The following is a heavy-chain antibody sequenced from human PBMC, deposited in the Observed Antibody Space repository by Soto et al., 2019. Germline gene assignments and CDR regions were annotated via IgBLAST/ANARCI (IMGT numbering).Heavy chain of an antibody. CDR3: ASGYRSGWYRLGWFDP. V-gene: IGHV4-39*01. Sequence: QLQLQESGPGLVKPSETLSLTCTVSGDSISSSSYYWGWIRQPPGKGLEWIGSIYYSGSTYYNPSLESRVTMSVAPSKNQFSLQLSSVSAADPAVYYCASGYRSGWYRLGWFDPWGQGTLVTVSS. J-gene: IGHJ5*02. D-gene: IGHD6-19*01. CDR1: GDSISSSSYY. CDR2: IYYSGST.